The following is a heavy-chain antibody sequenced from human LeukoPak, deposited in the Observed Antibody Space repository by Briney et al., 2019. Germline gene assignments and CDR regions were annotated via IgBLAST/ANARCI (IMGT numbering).Heavy chain of an antibody. J-gene: IGHJ4*02. Sequence: GASVKVSCKASGYTFTGYYIHWVRQAPGQGLEWMGWINPNSGDTNYAQKFQGRVTLTRDTSITTAYMELSRLRSDDTAVYYCARDMGYYDKSGLDYWGQGTLVTVSS. CDR1: GYTFTGYY. CDR2: INPNSGDT. V-gene: IGHV1-2*02. CDR3: ARDMGYYDKSGLDY. D-gene: IGHD3-22*01.